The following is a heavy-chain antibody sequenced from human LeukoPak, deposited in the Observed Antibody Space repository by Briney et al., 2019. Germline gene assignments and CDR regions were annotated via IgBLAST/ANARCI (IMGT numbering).Heavy chain of an antibody. J-gene: IGHJ4*02. D-gene: IGHD3-10*01. CDR1: GGSFGGYY. V-gene: IGHV4-34*01. Sequence: SETLSLTCAVYGGSFGGYYWSWIRQPPGKGLEWIGEINHSGSTNYNPSLKSRVTISVDTSKNQFSLKLSSVTAADTAVYYCARGSVWFGELFGYWGQGTLVTVSS. CDR2: INHSGST. CDR3: ARGSVWFGELFGY.